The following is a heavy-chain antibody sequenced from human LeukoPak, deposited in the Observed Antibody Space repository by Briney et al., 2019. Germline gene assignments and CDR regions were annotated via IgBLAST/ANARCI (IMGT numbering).Heavy chain of an antibody. CDR1: GFTFGDYW. Sequence: GGSLRLSCVASGFTFGDYWMAWVRQAPGKGLEWVSNIKEDGSQKYYVDSVKGRFTISRDDAKNSLYLQMDSLRAEDTAVYYCARASSPLGGEHTAFDNWGQGTLVTVSS. CDR2: IKEDGSQK. J-gene: IGHJ4*02. V-gene: IGHV3-7*03. CDR3: ARASSPLGGEHTAFDN. D-gene: IGHD3-16*01.